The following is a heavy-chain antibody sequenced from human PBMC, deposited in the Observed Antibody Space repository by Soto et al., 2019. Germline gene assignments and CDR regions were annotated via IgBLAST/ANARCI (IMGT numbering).Heavy chain of an antibody. V-gene: IGHV4-59*01. J-gene: IGHJ4*02. Sequence: SETLSLTCSVSGGSISDYYWSWIRQPPVKGLEWIGYTYYGWNTNYNPSLKSRVTISVDTSKNQFSLKLISVTAADTDVYYCARDREYYDSSGLYFDYWGQGTLVPVSP. D-gene: IGHD3-22*01. CDR1: GGSISDYY. CDR3: ARDREYYDSSGLYFDY. CDR2: TYYGWNT.